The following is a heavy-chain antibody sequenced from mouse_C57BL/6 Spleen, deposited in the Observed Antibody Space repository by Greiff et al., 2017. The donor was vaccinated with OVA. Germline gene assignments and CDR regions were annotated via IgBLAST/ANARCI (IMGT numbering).Heavy chain of an antibody. CDR2: IYPRSGNT. D-gene: IGHD1-1*01. J-gene: IGHJ1*03. CDR3: ARKESGYYGSSPYWYFDV. V-gene: IGHV1-81*01. Sequence: QVQLQQSGAELARPGASVKLSCKASGYTFTSYGISWVKQRTGQGLEWIGEIYPRSGNTYYNEKFKGKATLTADKSSSTAYMELRSLTSEDSAVYFCARKESGYYGSSPYWYFDVWGTGTTVTVSS. CDR1: GYTFTSYG.